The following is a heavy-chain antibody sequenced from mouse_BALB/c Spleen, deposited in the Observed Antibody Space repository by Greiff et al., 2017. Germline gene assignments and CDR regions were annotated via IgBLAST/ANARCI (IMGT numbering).Heavy chain of an antibody. CDR2: IYPGSGST. Sequence: QQPGSELVRPGASVKLSCKASGYTFTSYWMHWVKQRPGQGLEWIGNIYPGSGSTNYDEKFKSKATLTVDTSSSTAYMQLSSLTSEDSAVYYCTRFLLRSYYFDYWGQGTTLTVSS. CDR3: TRFLLRSYYFDY. D-gene: IGHD1-1*01. V-gene: IGHV1S22*01. CDR1: GYTFTSYW. J-gene: IGHJ2*01.